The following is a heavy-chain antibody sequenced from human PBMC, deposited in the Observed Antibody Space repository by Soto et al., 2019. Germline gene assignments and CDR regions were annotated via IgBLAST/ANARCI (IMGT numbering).Heavy chain of an antibody. J-gene: IGHJ4*02. Sequence: SETLSLTCAVYGGSFSGYYWSWIRQPPGKGLEWIGEINHSGSTNYNPSLKSRVTISVDTSKNQFPLKLSSVTAADTAVYYCAIVKNVVKGSHFDYWGQGTLVTVSS. CDR3: AIVKNVVKGSHFDY. CDR1: GGSFSGYY. D-gene: IGHD2-21*01. CDR2: INHSGST. V-gene: IGHV4-34*01.